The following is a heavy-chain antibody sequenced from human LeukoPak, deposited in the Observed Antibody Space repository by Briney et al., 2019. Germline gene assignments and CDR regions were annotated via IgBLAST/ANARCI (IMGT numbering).Heavy chain of an antibody. CDR2: INPNSGGT. Sequence: HXXRQAPGQGLEWMGRINPNSGGTNYAQKFQGRVTMTRDTSISTAYMELSRLRSDDTAVYYCARLRGNYDSSGSDIWGQGTLVTVSS. CDR3: ARLRGNYDSSGSDI. V-gene: IGHV1-2*06. J-gene: IGHJ4*02. D-gene: IGHD3-22*01.